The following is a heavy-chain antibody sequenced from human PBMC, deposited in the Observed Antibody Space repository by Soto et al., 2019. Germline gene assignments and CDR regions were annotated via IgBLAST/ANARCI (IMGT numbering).Heavy chain of an antibody. J-gene: IGHJ4*02. CDR2: IYWNDDK. CDR3: AHSTYYDFWSGYEEFDY. D-gene: IGHD3-3*01. V-gene: IGHV2-5*01. Sequence: SGPTLVNPTQTLTLTCTFSGFSLSTSGVGVGWIRQPPGKALEWLALIYWNDDKRYSPSLKSRLTITKDTSKNQVVLTMTNMDPVDTATYYCAHSTYYDFWSGYEEFDYWGQGTLVTVSS. CDR1: GFSLSTSGVG.